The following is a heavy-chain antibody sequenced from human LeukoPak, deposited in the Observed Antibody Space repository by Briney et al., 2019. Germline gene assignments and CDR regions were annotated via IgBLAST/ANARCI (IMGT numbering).Heavy chain of an antibody. CDR3: AGGDFRSGINY. V-gene: IGHV3-48*02. CDR2: ITSSSSII. Sequence: GGSLRLSCAASGFTFSSYSMKWVRQAPGKGLGWVSYITSSSSIIYYADAVKGRFTISRDNAKNSLYLQMNSLSDEDTAMFYCAGGDFRSGINYWGQGTLVTVSS. D-gene: IGHD3-3*01. J-gene: IGHJ4*02. CDR1: GFTFSSYS.